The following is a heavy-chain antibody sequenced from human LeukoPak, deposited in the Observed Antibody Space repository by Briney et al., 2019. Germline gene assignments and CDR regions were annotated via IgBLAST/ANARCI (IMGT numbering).Heavy chain of an antibody. V-gene: IGHV1-8*03. CDR1: GYTFTSYD. D-gene: IGHD3-22*01. J-gene: IGHJ6*03. CDR2: KNPNSGNT. CDR3: ARTNNYDSSGYYYVGTPRYYYYYMDV. Sequence: ASVKVSCKASGYTFTSYDINWVRQATGQGLEWMGWKNPNSGNTGCAQKFQGRVTITRNTSISTAYMELSSLRSEDTAVYYCARTNNYDSSGYYYVGTPRYYYYYMDVWGKGTTVTVSS.